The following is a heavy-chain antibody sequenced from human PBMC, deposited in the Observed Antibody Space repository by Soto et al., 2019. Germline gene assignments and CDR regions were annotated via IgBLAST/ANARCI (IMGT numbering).Heavy chain of an antibody. CDR1: GFNLDEYA. CDR2: ITWNSGKI. D-gene: IGHD6-13*01. Sequence: PGGSLRLSCAASGFNLDEYAMHWVRQAPGKGLEWVSGITWNSGKIDYGDSVKGRFTISRDNAKNFLYLQMNSLRAEDTALYYCAKDWSIVAAGIDYWGRGTLVTVSS. J-gene: IGHJ4*02. V-gene: IGHV3-9*01. CDR3: AKDWSIVAAGIDY.